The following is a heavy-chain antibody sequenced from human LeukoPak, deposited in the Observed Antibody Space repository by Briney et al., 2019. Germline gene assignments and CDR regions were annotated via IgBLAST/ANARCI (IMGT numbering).Heavy chain of an antibody. J-gene: IGHJ4*02. V-gene: IGHV4-61*02. Sequence: PSETLSLTCTVSGGSISSGSYYWSWIRQPAGKGLEWIGRIYTSGSTNYNPSLKSRVTISVDTSKNQFSLKLSSVTAADTAVYYCAREDCSSTSCYGRTYYSDYWGQGTLVTVSS. CDR2: IYTSGST. CDR3: AREDCSSTSCYGRTYYSDY. CDR1: GGSISSGSYY. D-gene: IGHD2-2*01.